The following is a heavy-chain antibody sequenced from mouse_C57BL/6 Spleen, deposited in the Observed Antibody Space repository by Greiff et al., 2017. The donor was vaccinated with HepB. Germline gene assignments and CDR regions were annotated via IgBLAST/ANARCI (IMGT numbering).Heavy chain of an antibody. CDR1: GYTFTSYW. D-gene: IGHD2-2*01. CDR2: FDPSDSDT. CDR3: VYGSWFAY. V-gene: IGHV1-69*01. J-gene: IGHJ3*01. Sequence: QVQLQQPGAELVMPGASVKLSCKASGYTFTSYWMHWVKQRPGQGLEWIGEFDPSDSDTNYNQKFKGKSTLTVEKSSSTAYMQLSSLTSEDSAVYCCVYGSWFAYWGQGTLVTVSA.